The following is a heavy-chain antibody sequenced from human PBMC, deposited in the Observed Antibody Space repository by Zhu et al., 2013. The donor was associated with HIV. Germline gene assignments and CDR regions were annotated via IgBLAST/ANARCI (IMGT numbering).Heavy chain of an antibody. CDR3: ARDRDVRRSSGSVDS. Sequence: QVQLVQSGAEVKRPGSSVKVSCKTSGGTFSSHGISWVRQAPGQGLEWMGGIIPDFATPNYAQNFQGRVTITADESTSTAYMELSSLRSEDTAVYYCARDRDVRRSSGSVDSWGQGTLVTVSS. CDR2: IIPDFATP. CDR1: GGTFSSHG. J-gene: IGHJ4*02. D-gene: IGHD3-22*01. V-gene: IGHV1-69*01.